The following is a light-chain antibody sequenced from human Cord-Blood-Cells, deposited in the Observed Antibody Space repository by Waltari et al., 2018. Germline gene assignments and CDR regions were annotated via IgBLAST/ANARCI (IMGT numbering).Light chain of an antibody. J-gene: IGKJ1*01. CDR3: MQALQTPT. V-gene: IGKV2-28*01. Sequence: DIVMTQSPLSLPVTPGEPASISCRSSQSLLHSNGYNYLDWYLQKPGQSPQLLIYLGSNWACGVPDRFSGSGSGTDFTLKISRVEAEDVGVYYCMQALQTPTFGQGTKVEIK. CDR1: QSLLHSNGYNY. CDR2: LGS.